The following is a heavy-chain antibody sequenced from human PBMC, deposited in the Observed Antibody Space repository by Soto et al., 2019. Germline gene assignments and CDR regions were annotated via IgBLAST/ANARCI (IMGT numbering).Heavy chain of an antibody. CDR1: GFTFSSYG. CDR3: AKGGSVVVPAAQHFDY. Sequence: GGSLRLSCAASGFTFSSYGMHWVRQAPGKGLEWVAVISYDGSNKYYADSVKGRFTISRDNSKNTLYLQMNSLRAEDTAVYYCAKGGSVVVPAAQHFDYWGQGTLVTVYS. D-gene: IGHD2-2*01. CDR2: ISYDGSNK. V-gene: IGHV3-30*18. J-gene: IGHJ4*02.